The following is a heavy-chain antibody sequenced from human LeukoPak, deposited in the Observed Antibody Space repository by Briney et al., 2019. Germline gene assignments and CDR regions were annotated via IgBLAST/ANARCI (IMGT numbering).Heavy chain of an antibody. CDR3: ARDGPAGDHGVTTYYFDY. D-gene: IGHD4-17*01. V-gene: IGHV3-33*01. J-gene: IGHJ4*02. CDR2: IWYDGSNK. Sequence: PGGSLRLSCEVSGFSFRNYGMHWVRQAPGKGLKWVAVIWYDGSNKYYADSVKGRFTISRDNSKNTLYLQMNSLRVKDTAVYYCARDGPAGDHGVTTYYFDYWGQGTLVTVSS. CDR1: GFSFRNYG.